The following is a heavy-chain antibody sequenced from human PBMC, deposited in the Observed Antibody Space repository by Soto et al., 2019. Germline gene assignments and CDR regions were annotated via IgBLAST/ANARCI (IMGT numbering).Heavy chain of an antibody. CDR3: ARDLYMGFDP. CDR2: IKSDGSST. CDR1: GFTFSSYW. Sequence: GGSLRLSCAASGFTFSSYWMSWVRQAPGKGLVWVSHIKSDGSSTTYADSVKGRFTISRDNAKNTLYLQMNSLRADDTAVYYCARDLYMGFDPWGQGTLVTVSS. V-gene: IGHV3-74*01. D-gene: IGHD4-4*01. J-gene: IGHJ5*02.